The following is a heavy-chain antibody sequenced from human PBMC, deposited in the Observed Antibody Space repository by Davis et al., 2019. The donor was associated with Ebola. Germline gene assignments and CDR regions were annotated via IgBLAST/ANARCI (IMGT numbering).Heavy chain of an antibody. CDR3: TTRAFCGGDCYSMGVY. Sequence: GESLKISCAASGFTFSSYGMHWVRQAPGKGLEWVAVISYDGSNKYYADSVKGRFTISRDNSKNTLYLQMNSLKAEDTAIYYCTTRAFCGGDCYSMGVYWGQGTLVTVSS. CDR1: GFTFSSYG. D-gene: IGHD2-21*02. J-gene: IGHJ4*02. CDR2: ISYDGSNK. V-gene: IGHV3-30*03.